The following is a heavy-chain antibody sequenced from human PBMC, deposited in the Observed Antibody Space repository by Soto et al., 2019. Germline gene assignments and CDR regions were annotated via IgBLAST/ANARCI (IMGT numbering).Heavy chain of an antibody. J-gene: IGHJ5*02. V-gene: IGHV1-69*01. D-gene: IGHD5-12*01. CDR2: IIPIFRTP. CDR1: GVTFSSFA. Sequence: QVQLVQSGAEVKQPGSAVTVSCQASGVTFSSFAISWVRQAPGQGLEWMGGIIPIFRTPNYAQNFQGRVTITADESTSSVYMALSRVRSEDTALYYCARSTGSGFRPGTHRFNWFDPWGQGTLVTVSS. CDR3: ARSTGSGFRPGTHRFNWFDP.